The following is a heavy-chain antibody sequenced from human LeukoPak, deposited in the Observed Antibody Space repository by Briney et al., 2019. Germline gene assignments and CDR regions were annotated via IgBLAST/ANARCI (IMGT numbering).Heavy chain of an antibody. V-gene: IGHV4-39*01. Sequence: GSLRLSCAASGFTFSSYWMSWVRQSPGKGLEWIGSIYYSGTTYYNPSLKSRVTISVDTSKNQFSLKLNSVTAADTALYYCATPDSPLIMENPATGRPGGKSAFDIWGQGTRVTVSS. CDR1: GFTFSSYW. CDR3: ATPDSPLIMENPATGRPGGKSAFDI. CDR2: IYYSGTT. D-gene: IGHD6-13*01. J-gene: IGHJ3*02.